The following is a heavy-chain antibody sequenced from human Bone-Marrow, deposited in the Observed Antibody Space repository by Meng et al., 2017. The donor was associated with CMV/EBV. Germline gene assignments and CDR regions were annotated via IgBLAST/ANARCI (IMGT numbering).Heavy chain of an antibody. CDR2: INHSGST. V-gene: IGHV4-34*01. Sequence: SETLSLTCAVYGGSCSGYYWSWIRQPPGKGLEWIGEINHSGSTNYNPSLKSRVTISVDTSKNQFSLKLSSVTAADTAVYYCARGRPPIGLRSTSCLYDYWGQGTLVTVSS. J-gene: IGHJ4*02. CDR3: ARGRPPIGLRSTSCLYDY. CDR1: GGSCSGYY. D-gene: IGHD2-2*01.